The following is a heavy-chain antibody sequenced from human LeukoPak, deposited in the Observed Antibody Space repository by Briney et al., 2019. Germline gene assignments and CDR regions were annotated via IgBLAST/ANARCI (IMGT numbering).Heavy chain of an antibody. CDR1: GFTFSSYA. CDR2: ISGSGGST. CDR3: VKGRGYSSSWYGY. D-gene: IGHD6-13*01. V-gene: IGHV3-23*01. Sequence: GGSLRLSCAASGFTFSSYAMSWVRQAPGKGLEWVSAISGSGGSTYYADSVKGRFTISRDNSKNTLYLQMNSLRAEDTAVYYCVKGRGYSSSWYGYWGQGTLVTVSS. J-gene: IGHJ4*02.